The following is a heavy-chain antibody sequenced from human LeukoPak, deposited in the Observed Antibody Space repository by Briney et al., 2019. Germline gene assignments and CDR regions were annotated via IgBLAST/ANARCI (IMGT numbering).Heavy chain of an antibody. CDR2: IYSGGSGGRT. CDR1: GFTVSSNY. D-gene: IGHD3-10*02. CDR3: AELGITMIGGV. Sequence: PGGSLRLSCAASGFTVSSNYMSWVRQAPGKGLEWVSVIYSGGSGGRTYYADSVKGRFTISRDNAKNSLYLQMNSLRAEDTAVYYCAELGITMIGGVWGKGTTVTISS. V-gene: IGHV3-53*01. J-gene: IGHJ6*04.